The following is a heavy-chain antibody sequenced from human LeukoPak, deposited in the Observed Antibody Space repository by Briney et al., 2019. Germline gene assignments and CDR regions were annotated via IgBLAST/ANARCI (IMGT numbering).Heavy chain of an antibody. J-gene: IGHJ6*02. Sequence: GGSLRLSCAASGFTFSTYTMNWVRQAPGKGLEWVSSITSSSTYTYYADSVKGRFTISRDNAKYSLYLQMNSLRAEDTAVYYCARDPKGWYYGMDVWGQGTTVTVSS. CDR1: GFTFSTYT. D-gene: IGHD2-15*01. CDR2: ITSSSTYT. CDR3: ARDPKGWYYGMDV. V-gene: IGHV3-21*04.